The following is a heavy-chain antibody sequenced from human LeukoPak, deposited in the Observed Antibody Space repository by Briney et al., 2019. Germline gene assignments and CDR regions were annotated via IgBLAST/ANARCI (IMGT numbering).Heavy chain of an antibody. J-gene: IGHJ3*02. Sequence: GGSLRLSCAASGFTFSSYSMNWVRQAPGKGLEWVSSTSSSSSYIYYADSVKGRFTISRDNAKNSLYLQMNSLRAEDTAVYYCARALKGGAFDIWGQGTMVTVSS. CDR1: GFTFSSYS. V-gene: IGHV3-21*01. CDR3: ARALKGGAFDI. CDR2: TSSSSSYI.